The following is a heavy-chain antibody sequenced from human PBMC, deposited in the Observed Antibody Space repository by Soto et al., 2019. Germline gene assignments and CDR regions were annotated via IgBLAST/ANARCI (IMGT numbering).Heavy chain of an antibody. D-gene: IGHD3-10*01. J-gene: IGHJ4*02. CDR2: ISAYNGNT. CDR1: GYTFTSYG. V-gene: IGHV1-18*01. CDR3: ARDVRFGELLIYYFDY. Sequence: GASVKVSCKASGYTFTSYGISWVRQAPGQGLEWMGWISAYNGNTNYAQRLQGRVTMTTDTSTSTAYMELRSLRSDGTAVYYCARDVRFGELLIYYFDYWGQGTLVTVSS.